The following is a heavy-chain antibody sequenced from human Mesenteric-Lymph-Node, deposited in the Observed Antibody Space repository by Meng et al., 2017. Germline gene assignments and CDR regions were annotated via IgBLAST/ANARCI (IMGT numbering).Heavy chain of an antibody. CDR1: GGSISSSDYY. V-gene: IGHV4-39*01. CDR2: IHYSGST. D-gene: IGHD2-21*01. J-gene: IGHJ3*01. Sequence: QLQLQESGPGLVKPSATLSLTCTVSGGSISSSDYYWGWMRQPPGKGLEWIGSIHYSGSTYYNPSLRSRVTISVDTSKTQFSLKLSSVTAADTAVFYCARRPLAYDAFDLWGQGTMVTVSS. CDR3: ARRPLAYDAFDL.